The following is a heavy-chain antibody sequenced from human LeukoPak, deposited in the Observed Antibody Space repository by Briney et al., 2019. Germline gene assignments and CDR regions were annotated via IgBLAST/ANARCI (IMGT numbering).Heavy chain of an antibody. D-gene: IGHD3-9*01. CDR1: GFTFSTYS. J-gene: IGHJ4*02. CDR2: ISSSSTYM. CDR3: ARGGYDILTGPQY. Sequence: KPGGSLRLSCAASGFTFSTYSLNWVRQAPGKGLEWVSSISSSSTYMYYADSVKGRFTISRGNAKNSLYLQMNSLRAEDTAVYYCARGGYDILTGPQYWGQGTLVTVSS. V-gene: IGHV3-21*01.